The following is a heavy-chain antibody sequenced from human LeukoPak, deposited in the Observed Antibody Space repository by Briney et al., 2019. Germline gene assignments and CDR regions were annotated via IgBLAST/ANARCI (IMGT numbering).Heavy chain of an antibody. V-gene: IGHV3-74*01. Sequence: GGSLRLSCAASGYTFSSYWMHWVRHAPGKGLVWVSRINSDGSSTSYADSVKGRLTISRDNAENTLYLQMNSLRAEDTAVYYCARVRVSLYYFDYWGQGTLVTVSS. CDR2: INSDGSST. CDR3: ARVRVSLYYFDY. J-gene: IGHJ4*02. CDR1: GYTFSSYW. D-gene: IGHD3-10*01.